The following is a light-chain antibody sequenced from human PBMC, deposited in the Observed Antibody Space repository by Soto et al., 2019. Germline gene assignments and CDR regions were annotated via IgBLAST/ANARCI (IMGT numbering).Light chain of an antibody. CDR3: CSYAGSYTYV. CDR2: DVS. J-gene: IGLJ1*01. CDR1: SSVVGGYNY. V-gene: IGLV2-11*01. Sequence: QSALTQPRSVSGSPGQSVTISCPGTSSVVGGYNYVSWYQQHPGKAPKLMIYDVSKRPSGVPDRFSGSKSGNTASLTISGLQAEDEADYYCCSYAGSYTYVFGTGTKLTVL.